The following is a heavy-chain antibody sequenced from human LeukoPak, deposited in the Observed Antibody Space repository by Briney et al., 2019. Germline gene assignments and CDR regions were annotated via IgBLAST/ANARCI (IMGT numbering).Heavy chain of an antibody. D-gene: IGHD2-2*01. J-gene: IGHJ4*02. CDR1: GFTFRYYA. CDR2: ISNDGSID. V-gene: IGHV3-30*14. Sequence: PGRSLRLSCAASGFTFRYYAMHWVRQAPGKGLEWVAVISNDGSIDYYTDSVKGRFTVSRDNSQNMLYLQMNSLRAEDTAVYYCARVVSEDVYYFDYWGQGTLVTVSS. CDR3: ARVVSEDVYYFDY.